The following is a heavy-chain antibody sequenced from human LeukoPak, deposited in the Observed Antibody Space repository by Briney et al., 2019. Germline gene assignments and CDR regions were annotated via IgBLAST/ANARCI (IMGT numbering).Heavy chain of an antibody. CDR3: AKDYYDSSGYQRSGY. V-gene: IGHV3-30*02. J-gene: IGHJ4*02. CDR2: IRYDGSNK. D-gene: IGHD3-22*01. Sequence: GGSLRLSCAASGFTFSSYGMHWVRQAPGKGLEWVAFIRYDGSNKYYADSVKGRFTISRDNSKNTLYLQMNSLRAEDTAAYYCAKDYYDSSGYQRSGYWGQGTLVTVSS. CDR1: GFTFSSYG.